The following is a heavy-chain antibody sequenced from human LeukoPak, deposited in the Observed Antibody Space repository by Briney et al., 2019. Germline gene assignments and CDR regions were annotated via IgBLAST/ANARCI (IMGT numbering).Heavy chain of an antibody. V-gene: IGHV3-43D*03. CDR3: VKGGLVDDYYYYMDV. J-gene: IGHJ6*03. Sequence: GGSLRLSCAASGFTFDDYAIHWVRQAPGKGLEWVSLISWDGGSTYYADSVKGRFTISRDNSKNSLYLQMNSLRAEDTALYYCVKGGLVDDYYYYMDVWGKGTTVTVSS. D-gene: IGHD2-8*01. CDR2: ISWDGGST. CDR1: GFTFDDYA.